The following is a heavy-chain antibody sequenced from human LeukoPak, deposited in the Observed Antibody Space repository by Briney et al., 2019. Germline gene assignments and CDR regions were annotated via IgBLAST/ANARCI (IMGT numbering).Heavy chain of an antibody. CDR1: GYIFTSYW. D-gene: IGHD2-15*01. Sequence: GESLKISCKGSGYIFTSYWISWVLQMPGKGLEWMGRIDPSDSYTNYSPSFQGHVSISADKSITTAYLQWSSLKASDTAMYYCARLYCSGDSCYPDYWGQGTLVTVSS. CDR2: IDPSDSYT. V-gene: IGHV5-10-1*01. J-gene: IGHJ4*02. CDR3: ARLYCSGDSCYPDY.